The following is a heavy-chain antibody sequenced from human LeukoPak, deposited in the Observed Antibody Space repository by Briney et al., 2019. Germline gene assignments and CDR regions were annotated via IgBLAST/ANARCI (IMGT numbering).Heavy chain of an antibody. Sequence: PGGSLRLSCAAPGFTFSSYGMHWVRQAPGKGLEWVAFIRYDGSNKYYADSVKGRFTISRDNSKNTLYLQMNSLRAEDTAVYYCAKDTPPLGDIVVVPAATDYWGQGTLVTVSS. V-gene: IGHV3-30*02. CDR2: IRYDGSNK. J-gene: IGHJ4*02. D-gene: IGHD2-2*01. CDR1: GFTFSSYG. CDR3: AKDTPPLGDIVVVPAATDY.